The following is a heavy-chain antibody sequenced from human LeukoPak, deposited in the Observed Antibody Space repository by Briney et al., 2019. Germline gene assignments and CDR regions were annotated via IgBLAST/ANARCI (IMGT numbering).Heavy chain of an antibody. V-gene: IGHV3-48*03. CDR1: GFTFSSYE. D-gene: IGHD6-13*01. J-gene: IGHJ6*03. CDR3: ARGGDSDSSSWRSYYYYYMDV. Sequence: GGSLRLSCAASGFTFSSYEMNWVCQAPGKGLEWVSYISSSGSTIYYADSVKGRFTISRDNAKNSLYLQMNSLRAEDMAVYYCARGGDSDSSSWRSYYYYYMDVWGKGTTVTVSS. CDR2: ISSSGSTI.